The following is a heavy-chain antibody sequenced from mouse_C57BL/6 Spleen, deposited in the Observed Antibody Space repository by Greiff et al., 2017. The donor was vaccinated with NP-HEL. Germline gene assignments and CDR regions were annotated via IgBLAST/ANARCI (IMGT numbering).Heavy chain of an antibody. V-gene: IGHV3-8*01. D-gene: IGHD3-2*02. J-gene: IGHJ4*01. CDR3: ARCRGSSGYAMDY. Sequence: EVKLMESGPGLAKPSQTLSLTCSVTGYSITSDYWNWIRKFPGNKLEYMGYISYSGSTYYNPSLKSRISITRDTSKNQYYLQLNSVTTEDTATYYCARCRGSSGYAMDYWGQGTSVTVSS. CDR1: GYSITSDY. CDR2: ISYSGST.